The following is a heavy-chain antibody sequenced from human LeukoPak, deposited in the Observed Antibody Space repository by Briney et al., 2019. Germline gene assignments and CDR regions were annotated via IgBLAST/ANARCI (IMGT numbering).Heavy chain of an antibody. V-gene: IGHV5-51*01. Sequence: GESLKISCKGSGYSFTSHWIGWVRQMPGKGLEWMGIIYPGDSESRYSPSFQGQVTISADKSISTAYLQWSSLKASDTAMYYCARHAPYSGSYYPDYWGQGTLVTVSS. CDR2: IYPGDSES. CDR1: GYSFTSHW. D-gene: IGHD1-26*01. CDR3: ARHAPYSGSYYPDY. J-gene: IGHJ4*02.